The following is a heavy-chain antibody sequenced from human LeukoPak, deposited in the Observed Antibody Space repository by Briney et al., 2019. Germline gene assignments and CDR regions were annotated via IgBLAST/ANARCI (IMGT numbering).Heavy chain of an antibody. D-gene: IGHD4-23*01. CDR1: GVSINSYY. Sequence: SETLSLTCTVSGVSINSYYWSWIRQPPGKGLEWIGNIYSGTTNYNPSLRSRVTILLDTSKNQFSLRLSSVTVADTAIYYCARGQRWSDHWGQGTPVTVSS. V-gene: IGHV4-59*01. CDR2: IYSGTT. CDR3: ARGQRWSDH. J-gene: IGHJ4*02.